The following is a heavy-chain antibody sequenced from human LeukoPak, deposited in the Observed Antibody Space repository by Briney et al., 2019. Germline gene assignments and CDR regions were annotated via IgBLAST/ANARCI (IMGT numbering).Heavy chain of an antibody. J-gene: IGHJ4*02. V-gene: IGHV4-59*08. Sequence: SETLSLTCTVSGGSISNYYWSWIRQPPGKGLVYIGFIYYSGTTNYNPSLKSRVTISVDTSKNQFSLKLSSATAADTAVYYCARQGYWSGYFVFDYWGQGTLVTVSS. CDR3: ARQGYWSGYFVFDY. CDR1: GGSISNYY. D-gene: IGHD3-3*01. CDR2: IYYSGTT.